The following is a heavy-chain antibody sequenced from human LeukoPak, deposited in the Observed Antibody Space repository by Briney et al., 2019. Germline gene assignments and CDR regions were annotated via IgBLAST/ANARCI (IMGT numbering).Heavy chain of an antibody. Sequence: GTSLRLSCATSGYAFDTYAMPWVRQAPGKGLEWVAFISYDGSNNFYADSVKGRFTISRDNSKNTLYLQMNSLRVEDTAVYYCAGVSAYYFYYGINVWGQETSVTVS. CDR1: GYAFDTYA. CDR3: AGVSAYYFYYGINV. J-gene: IGHJ6*02. V-gene: IGHV3-30-3*01. CDR2: ISYDGSNN.